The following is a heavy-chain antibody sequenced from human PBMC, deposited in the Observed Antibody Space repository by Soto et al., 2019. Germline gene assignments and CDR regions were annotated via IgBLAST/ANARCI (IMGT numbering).Heavy chain of an antibody. CDR3: ARQLTDDYRFSYYYGMDV. V-gene: IGHV4-39*01. J-gene: IGHJ6*02. Sequence: SETLSLTCTVSGGSISSSSYYWGWIRQPPGKGLEWIGSIYYSGSTYYNPSLKSRVTISVDTSKNQFSLKLSSVTAADTAVYYCARQLTDDYRFSYYYGMDVWGQGTTVTVSS. D-gene: IGHD4-4*01. CDR2: IYYSGST. CDR1: GGSISSSSYY.